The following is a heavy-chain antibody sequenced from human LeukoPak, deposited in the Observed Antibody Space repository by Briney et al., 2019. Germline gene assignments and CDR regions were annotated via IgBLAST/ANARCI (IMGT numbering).Heavy chain of an antibody. CDR2: IYISGSGST. D-gene: IGHD6-13*01. Sequence: SETLSLTCTVSGGSISSYYWSWIRQPAGKGLEWIGRIYISGSGSTNYNPSLKSRVTISLDTSKNQFSLKLSSVTAADTAVYYCARGVVAAAGRTFDFWGQGTLVTVSS. CDR1: GGSISSYY. J-gene: IGHJ4*02. CDR3: ARGVVAAAGRTFDF. V-gene: IGHV4-4*07.